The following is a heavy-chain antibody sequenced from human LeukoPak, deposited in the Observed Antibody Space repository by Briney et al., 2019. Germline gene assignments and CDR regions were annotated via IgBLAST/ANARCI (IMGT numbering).Heavy chain of an antibody. Sequence: GGSLRLSCSASGFTFSSYAMNWVRQTPGKGLEWVSTISGSGGDTSYADSVKGRFTISRDNSKNTLYLQMNSLRAEDTAVYYCAKVRVGDYDFLTGLKVSLYYFDYWGQGTLVTVSS. CDR3: AKVRVGDYDFLTGLKVSLYYFDY. CDR1: GFTFSSYA. V-gene: IGHV3-23*01. J-gene: IGHJ4*02. D-gene: IGHD3-9*01. CDR2: ISGSGGDT.